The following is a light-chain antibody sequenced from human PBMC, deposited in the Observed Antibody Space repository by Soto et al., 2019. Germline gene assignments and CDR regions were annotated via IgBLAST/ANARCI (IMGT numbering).Light chain of an antibody. Sequence: EIVLTQSPATLSLSPGERATLSCRASQSVSSYLAWYQQKPGQAPRLLIHDASNRATGIPARFSASGSGTDFTLTISSLEPEDFAVYYCQQRTNWWTFGQGTKVEIK. V-gene: IGKV3-11*01. CDR3: QQRTNWWT. CDR1: QSVSSY. CDR2: DAS. J-gene: IGKJ1*01.